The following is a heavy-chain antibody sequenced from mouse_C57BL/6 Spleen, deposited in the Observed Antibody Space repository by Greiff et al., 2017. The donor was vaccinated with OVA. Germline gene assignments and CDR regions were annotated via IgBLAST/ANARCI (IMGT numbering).Heavy chain of an antibody. CDR1: GFTFSDYG. CDR2: ISSGSSTI. Sequence: EVKLQQSGGGLVKPGGSLKLSCAASGFTFSDYGMHWVRQAPEKGLEWVAYISSGSSTIYYADTVKGRFTISRDTAKNTLFLQMTSLRSEDTAMYYCARDYYGSSYVDYWYFDVWGTGTTVTVSS. V-gene: IGHV5-17*01. D-gene: IGHD1-1*01. CDR3: ARDYYGSSYVDYWYFDV. J-gene: IGHJ1*03.